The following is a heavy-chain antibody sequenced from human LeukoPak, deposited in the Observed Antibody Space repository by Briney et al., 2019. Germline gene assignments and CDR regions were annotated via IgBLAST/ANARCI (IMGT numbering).Heavy chain of an antibody. CDR3: AKDRLGAVLYFDC. V-gene: IGHV3-23*01. J-gene: IGHJ4*02. CDR1: GFTFRNSG. CDR2: TIGDGAKT. Sequence: GGSLRLSCAASGFTFRNSGMSWVRQAPGKGLEWGSATIGDGAKTYYADSMKGRFTISRDNSKNTLYLQINSLGAEDTAVYYCAKDRLGAVLYFDCWGQGTLVTVSS. D-gene: IGHD1-26*01.